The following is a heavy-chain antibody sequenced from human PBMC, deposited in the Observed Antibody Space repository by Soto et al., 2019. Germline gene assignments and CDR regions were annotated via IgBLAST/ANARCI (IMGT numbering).Heavy chain of an antibody. CDR3: ARENGMVRYGMDV. CDR1: GGSSNSGDYY. J-gene: IGHJ6*02. CDR2: IYYSGNS. Sequence: QVQLQESGPGLVKPSQTLSLTCTVSGGSSNSGDYYWSWIRQPPGKGLEWIGYIYYSGNSYYNPSLKSRVTISVDTSKNQFSLKLSSVTAADTAVYYCARENGMVRYGMDVWGQGTTVTVSS. V-gene: IGHV4-30-4*01. D-gene: IGHD3-10*01.